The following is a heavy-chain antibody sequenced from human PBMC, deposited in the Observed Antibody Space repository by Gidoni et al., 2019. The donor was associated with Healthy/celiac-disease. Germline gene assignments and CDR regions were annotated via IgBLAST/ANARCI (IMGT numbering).Heavy chain of an antibody. CDR2: IKRGGSEK. CDR3: AREHTSVGVVIRYYYYGMDV. Sequence: EVQLVESGGGLVQPGGSLRLSCAASGFTSSSYRISWVPQAPGKGPVWVANIKRGGSEKYYVDPVKGRFHISRDNAKTALYLQMNSLRAEDTAVYYCAREHTSVGVVIRYYYYGMDVWGQGTTVTVSS. J-gene: IGHJ6*02. D-gene: IGHD3-3*01. CDR1: GFTSSSYR. V-gene: IGHV3-7*03.